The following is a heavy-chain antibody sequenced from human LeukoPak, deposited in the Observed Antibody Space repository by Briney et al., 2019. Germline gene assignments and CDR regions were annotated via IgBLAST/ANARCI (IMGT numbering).Heavy chain of an antibody. V-gene: IGHV3-7*03. CDR2: IKQDGSER. J-gene: IGHJ4*02. CDR3: ARGGTRGYSPVDY. Sequence: GGSLRLSCAASGFTFSSYAMSWVRQAPGKGLEWVANIKQDGSERNYVDSVKGRSTISRDNAKNSLFLQMNSLRVEDTAVYYCARGGTRGYSPVDYWGQGILVTVSS. D-gene: IGHD5-18*01. CDR1: GFTFSSYA.